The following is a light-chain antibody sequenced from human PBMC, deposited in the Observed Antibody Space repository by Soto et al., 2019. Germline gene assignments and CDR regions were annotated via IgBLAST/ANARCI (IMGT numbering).Light chain of an antibody. Sequence: EIVLTQSPGTLSLSPGERATLSCRASQSVGNNYLAWYQQKPGQAPRRLIHDASVRATGIPDRFSGSGSGTDFTLTISRLEPEDFAVYYCQQCASPPITFGQGTRLDIK. CDR2: DAS. J-gene: IGKJ5*01. V-gene: IGKV3-20*01. CDR1: QSVGNNY. CDR3: QQCASPPIT.